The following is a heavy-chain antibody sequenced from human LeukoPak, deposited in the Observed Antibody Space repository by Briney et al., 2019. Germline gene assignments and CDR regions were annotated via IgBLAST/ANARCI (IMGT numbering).Heavy chain of an antibody. J-gene: IGHJ3*02. CDR2: IIPIFGTA. D-gene: IGHD6-13*01. V-gene: IGHV1-69*05. CDR3: ARGQGSSWYGDHAGFDM. Sequence: SVKVSCKASGGTFSSYAISWVRQAPGQGLEWMGGIIPIFGTAIYSQKFQGRVTITTDESTSTAYMELSNLRPEDTAVYYCARGQGSSWYGDHAGFDMWGQPPTLTVPS. CDR1: GGTFSSYA.